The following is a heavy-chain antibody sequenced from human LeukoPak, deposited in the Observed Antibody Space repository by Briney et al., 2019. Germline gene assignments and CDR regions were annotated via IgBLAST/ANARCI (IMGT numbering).Heavy chain of an antibody. CDR2: IYYSGST. J-gene: IGHJ4*02. CDR1: GGSISSYY. D-gene: IGHD2-2*01. Sequence: SETLSFTCTVSGGSISSYYWSWIRQPPGKGLEWIGYIYYSGSTNYNPSLKSRVTISVDTSKNQFSLKLSSVTAADTAVYYCARLSASSEEGVRGYCSSTSCYAFDYWGPGSLVTVSS. V-gene: IGHV4-59*01. CDR3: ARLSASSEEGVRGYCSSTSCYAFDY.